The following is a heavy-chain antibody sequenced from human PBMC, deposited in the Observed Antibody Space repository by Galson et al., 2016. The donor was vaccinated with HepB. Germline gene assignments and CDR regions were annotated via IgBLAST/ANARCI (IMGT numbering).Heavy chain of an antibody. CDR3: AATQQLSGAFDI. CDR1: GFTFRSSA. V-gene: IGHV1-58*01. Sequence: SVKVSCKASGFTFRSSAVQWVRQARGQRLEWIGGIAVGNGHTYYAEKFQGGVTITRDMSTDTAYMQLSILRSEDTALYYCAATQQLSGAFDIWGQGTMVTVSS. D-gene: IGHD1-1*01. CDR2: IAVGNGHT. J-gene: IGHJ3*02.